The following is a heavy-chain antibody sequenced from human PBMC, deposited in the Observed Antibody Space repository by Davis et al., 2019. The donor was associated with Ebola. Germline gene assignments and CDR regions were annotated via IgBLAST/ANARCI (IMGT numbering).Heavy chain of an antibody. V-gene: IGHV4-39*01. CDR1: GGSISDYNYY. CDR2: VTKSGNA. CDR3: ASRPASAIPDF. J-gene: IGHJ4*02. Sequence: PSETLSLTCTVSGGSISDYNYYWDWIRQPPGKGLEWIGCVTKSGNAYYKPSLQSRVIISVDTSSDQFSLRMTSLTAADTALYFCASRPASAIPDFWGPGTLVTVSS. D-gene: IGHD2-2*01.